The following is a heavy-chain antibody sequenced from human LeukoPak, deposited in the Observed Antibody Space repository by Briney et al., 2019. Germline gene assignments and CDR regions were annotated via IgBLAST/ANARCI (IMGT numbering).Heavy chain of an antibody. D-gene: IGHD3-10*01. CDR3: ARSGGLPDY. CDR1: GGSISSYY. Sequence: PSETLSLTCTVSGGSISSYYWSWIRQPPGKGLEWIGWIYYSGSTSYNPSLKSRVTISVDTSKNQFSLKLSSVTAADTAVYYCARSGGLPDYWGQGTLVTVSS. J-gene: IGHJ4*02. CDR2: IYYSGST. V-gene: IGHV4-59*01.